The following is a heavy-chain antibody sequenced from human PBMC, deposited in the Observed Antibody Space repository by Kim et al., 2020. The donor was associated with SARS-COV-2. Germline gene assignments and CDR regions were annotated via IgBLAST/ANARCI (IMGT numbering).Heavy chain of an antibody. CDR2: IYHSGST. CDR3: ARGGYGYGYSGGNYFDC. CDR1: GGSISSSNW. J-gene: IGHJ4*02. D-gene: IGHD5-18*01. Sequence: SETLSLTCAVSGGSISSSNWWSWVRQSPGMGLVWVWEIYHSGSTNYNPSLKSRVAISVDKSKNQFSLKLSSVTAADTAVYYCARGGYGYGYSGGNYFDCWGQGTLVTVSS. V-gene: IGHV4-4*02.